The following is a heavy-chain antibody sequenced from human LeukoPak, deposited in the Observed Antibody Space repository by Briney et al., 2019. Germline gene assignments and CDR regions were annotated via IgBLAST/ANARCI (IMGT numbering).Heavy chain of an antibody. CDR2: ISSSSSTI. CDR1: GFTLSTYS. V-gene: IGHV3-48*01. Sequence: GRSLTLACAAAGFTLSTYSMNWVRQAPGKWLEWVSYISSSSSTIFYADSVKGRFTISRENAKNSLYLQMNSLRAEDTAVYYCAREGPNDAFDIWGQGTMVTVSS. J-gene: IGHJ3*02. CDR3: AREGPNDAFDI.